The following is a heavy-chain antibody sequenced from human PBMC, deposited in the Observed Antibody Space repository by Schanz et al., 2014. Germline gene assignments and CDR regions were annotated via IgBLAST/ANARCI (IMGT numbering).Heavy chain of an antibody. CDR1: GGTFSSFG. J-gene: IGHJ5*02. V-gene: IGHV1-69*02. CDR2: IIPILGIA. CDR3: ATGAYNWNYGWFDP. Sequence: QVQLVQSGAEVKKPGSSVKVSCKASGGTFSSFGISWVRQAPGQGLEWMGRIIPILGIANYAQKFQGRVTITADRSTSTASMELSSLRSEDTAVYYCATGAYNWNYGWFDPWGQGTLVTVAS. D-gene: IGHD1-7*01.